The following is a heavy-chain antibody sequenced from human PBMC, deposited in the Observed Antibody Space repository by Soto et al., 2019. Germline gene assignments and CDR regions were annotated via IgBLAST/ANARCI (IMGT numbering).Heavy chain of an antibody. CDR1: GFTFSSYW. J-gene: IGHJ6*02. Sequence: EVQLVESGGGLVQPGGSLRLSCAASGFTFSSYWMSWVRQAPVKGLGWVGNIKQGGSEKNYVDFVEGRFTISRDKAENSLYLQMNSLRAEDTAVYYCARIASAGRGWDVWGQGTTVVVSS. D-gene: IGHD6-13*01. CDR3: ARIASAGRGWDV. CDR2: IKQGGSEK. V-gene: IGHV3-7*01.